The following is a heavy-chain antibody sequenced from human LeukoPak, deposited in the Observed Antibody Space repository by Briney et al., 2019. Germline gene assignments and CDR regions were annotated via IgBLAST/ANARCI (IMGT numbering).Heavy chain of an antibody. J-gene: IGHJ4*02. D-gene: IGHD3-22*01. CDR3: ARDGVEDSSGYYYEPDFDY. CDR1: GYTFTGCY. CDR2: INPSGGST. Sequence: ASVKVSCKASGYTFTGCYMHWVRQAPGQGLEWMGIINPSGGSTSYAQKFQGRVTMTRDTSTSTVYMELSSLRSEDTAVYYCARDGVEDSSGYYYEPDFDYWGQGTLVTVSS. V-gene: IGHV1-46*01.